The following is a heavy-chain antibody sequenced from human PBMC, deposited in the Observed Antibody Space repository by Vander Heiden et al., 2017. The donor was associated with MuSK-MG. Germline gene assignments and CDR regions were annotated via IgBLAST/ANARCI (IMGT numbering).Heavy chain of an antibody. CDR2: ISYDGSNK. CDR3: ARGPDVLGPSRERGPATSVLAY. J-gene: IGHJ4*02. D-gene: IGHD2-2*01. Sequence: SLRLSCAASGFTFSSYAMHWVRQAPGKGLEWVAVISYDGSNKYYADSVKGRFTISRYNSKNTLYLQMNILSAEDTAVHYCARGPDVLGPSRERGPATSVLAYWVQGTMVTVSS. V-gene: IGHV3-30-3*01. CDR1: GFTFSSYA.